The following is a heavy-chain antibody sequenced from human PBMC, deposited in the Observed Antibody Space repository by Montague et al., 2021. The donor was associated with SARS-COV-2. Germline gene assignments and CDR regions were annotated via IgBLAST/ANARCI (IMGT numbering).Heavy chain of an antibody. D-gene: IGHD2-21*02. Sequence: TLSLTCTVSGVSIRYGTYFWTWIRQPAGKGLEWIGRIHTSGRTNYNPSLKSRVTISIDTSTYQFSLEVTSVTAADTAVYYCASSHCGGVCYSGQGTLVTVSS. CDR1: GVSIRYGTYF. CDR3: ASSHCGGVCY. CDR2: IHTSGRT. V-gene: IGHV4-61*02. J-gene: IGHJ4*02.